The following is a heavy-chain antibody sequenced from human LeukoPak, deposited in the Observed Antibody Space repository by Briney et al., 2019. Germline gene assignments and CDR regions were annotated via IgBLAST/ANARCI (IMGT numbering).Heavy chain of an antibody. V-gene: IGHV4-34*01. CDR1: GGSFSGHY. Sequence: SETLSLICAVYGGSFSGHYWTWIRQPQPPGTGLEWIGEINDSGSTNYNSSLKSRVTISVDTSKNQFSLKLSSVTAADTAVYYCARRRSSSWYSPYYFDYWGQGTLVTVSS. CDR2: INDSGST. D-gene: IGHD6-13*01. CDR3: ARRRSSSWYSPYYFDY. J-gene: IGHJ4*02.